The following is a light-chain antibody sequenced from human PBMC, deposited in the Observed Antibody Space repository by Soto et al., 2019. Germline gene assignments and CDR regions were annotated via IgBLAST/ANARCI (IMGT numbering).Light chain of an antibody. J-gene: IGKJ3*01. CDR3: QQYNNWPPFT. CDR1: QSVSGN. V-gene: IGKV3-15*01. Sequence: EIVMTQSPATLSVSPGERATLSWRASQSVSGNLAWYQQKPGQAPRLLIYGASTRATGIPARFSGSGSGTEFTLTISSLQSEDFAVYYCQQYNNWPPFTFGPGTKVDIK. CDR2: GAS.